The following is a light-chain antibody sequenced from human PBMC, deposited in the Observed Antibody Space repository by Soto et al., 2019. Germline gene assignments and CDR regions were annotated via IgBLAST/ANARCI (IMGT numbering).Light chain of an antibody. CDR3: EAWDDSLKGSVV. CDR2: LND. J-gene: IGLJ2*01. Sequence: QSVLTQPPSAYGTPGQTVTISCSGSSSNIGRSTVNWYQQLPGTAPRLLIYLNDQRPSGVPDRFSGSKSGTSASLAISGLQSEDEADYYCEAWDDSLKGSVVFGGGTKLTVL. CDR1: SSNIGRST. V-gene: IGLV1-44*01.